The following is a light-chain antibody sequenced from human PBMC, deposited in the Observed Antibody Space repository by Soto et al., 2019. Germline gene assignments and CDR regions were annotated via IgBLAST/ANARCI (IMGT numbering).Light chain of an antibody. CDR1: QSVRNNY. V-gene: IGKV3-20*01. CDR2: AAS. Sequence: EIVLTQSPGTLSLSPGVRATLSCRASQSVRNNYLAWYQQRPGQAPRLLIYAASSRATGIPDRFSGSGSGTDFTLTISRLEPEDFAVYYCQQYGTSPRTFGQGTKVDIK. J-gene: IGKJ1*01. CDR3: QQYGTSPRT.